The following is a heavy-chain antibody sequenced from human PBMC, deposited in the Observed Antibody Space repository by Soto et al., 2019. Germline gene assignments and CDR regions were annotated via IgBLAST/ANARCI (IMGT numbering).Heavy chain of an antibody. CDR2: INHSGST. V-gene: IGHV4-34*01. CDR1: GGSFSGYY. Sequence: LSLTCAVYGGSFSGYYWSWIRQPPGKGLEWIGEINHSGSTNYNPSLKSRVTISVDTSKNQFSLKLSSVTAADTAVYYCARLGFWSGYYGMDVWGQGTTVTVSS. J-gene: IGHJ6*02. D-gene: IGHD3-3*01. CDR3: ARLGFWSGYYGMDV.